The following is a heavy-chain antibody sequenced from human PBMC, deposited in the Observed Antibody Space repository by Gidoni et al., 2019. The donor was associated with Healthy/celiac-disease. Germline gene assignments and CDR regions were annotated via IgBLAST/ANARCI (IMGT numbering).Heavy chain of an antibody. D-gene: IGHD6-13*01. CDR2: IYYSGST. CDR3: AREGPYSSSWPAHFDY. J-gene: IGHJ4*02. V-gene: IGHV4-59*01. Sequence: PGKGLEWIGYIYYSGSTNYNPSLKSRVTISVDTSKNQFSLKLSSVTAADTAVYYCAREGPYSSSWPAHFDYWGQGTLVTVSS.